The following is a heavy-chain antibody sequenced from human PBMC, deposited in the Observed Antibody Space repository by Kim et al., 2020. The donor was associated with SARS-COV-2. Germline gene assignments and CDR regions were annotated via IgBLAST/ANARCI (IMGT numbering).Heavy chain of an antibody. D-gene: IGHD2-21*01. V-gene: IGHV1-69*01. J-gene: IGHJ5*02. CDR3: ARDWDDVGVRNWFDP. Sequence: QKFQGRVTITADESTSTAYMELSSLRSEDTAVYYCARDWDDVGVRNWFDPWGQGTLVTVSS.